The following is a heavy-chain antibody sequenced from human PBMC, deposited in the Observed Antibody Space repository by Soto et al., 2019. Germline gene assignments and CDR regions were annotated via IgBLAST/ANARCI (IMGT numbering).Heavy chain of an antibody. CDR1: GFSLSTTGVG. CDR2: IHWDDDK. Sequence: QITLKESGTTLVQPTQTLTLTCTCSGFSLSTTGVGVGWIRQPPGKALEWLALIHWDDDKRYSPSVKSRLNITKDTSRNQVILKMANMEPVDLATYYCFHFRRDGYNSVTTYYYYGLDVWGQGTTVTVS. V-gene: IGHV2-5*02. D-gene: IGHD1-1*01. CDR3: FHFRRDGYNSVTTYYYYGLDV. J-gene: IGHJ6*02.